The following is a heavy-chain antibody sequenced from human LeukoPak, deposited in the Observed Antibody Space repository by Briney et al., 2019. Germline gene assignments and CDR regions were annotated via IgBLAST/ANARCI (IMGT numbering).Heavy chain of an antibody. CDR2: IKEDGSEK. J-gene: IGHJ3*02. CDR1: GITISSYW. V-gene: IGHV3-7*01. CDR3: EAFYYDESGWGDASDM. Sequence: QPGGSLRPSCAAPGITISSYWMSWVRQAPGKGLEWVANIKEDGSEKYYVDSVKGRFTISRDNAKKSLYLQMNRLRAEDTAVYYCEAFYYDESGWGDASDMWGQGTMVTVSS. D-gene: IGHD3-16*01.